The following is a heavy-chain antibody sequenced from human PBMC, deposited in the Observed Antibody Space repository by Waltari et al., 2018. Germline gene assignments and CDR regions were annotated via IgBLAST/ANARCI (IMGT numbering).Heavy chain of an antibody. D-gene: IGHD6-13*01. CDR2: INSDGSST. Sequence: EVQLVESGGGLVQPGGSLRLSCAASGFTFSSYWLHWVRQAPGKGLVWVSRINSDGSSTSYADSVKGRFTISRDNAKNTLYLQMNSLRAEDTAVYYCARALAAAGNWFDPWGQGTLVTVSS. V-gene: IGHV3-74*01. CDR3: ARALAAAGNWFDP. CDR1: GFTFSSYW. J-gene: IGHJ5*02.